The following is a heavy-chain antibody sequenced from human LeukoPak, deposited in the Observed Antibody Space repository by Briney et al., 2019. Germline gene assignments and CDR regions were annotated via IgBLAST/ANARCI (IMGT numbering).Heavy chain of an antibody. CDR3: ARLGLSGYYYDSSGHYDDY. Sequence: ASVKVSCKASGYTFTSYYMHWVRQAPGQGLEWMGIINPSGGSTSYAQKFQGRVTMTRDTSTSTVYMELSSLRSEDTAVYYCARLGLSGYYYDSSGHYDDYWGQGTLVTVSS. CDR2: INPSGGST. J-gene: IGHJ4*02. V-gene: IGHV1-46*01. CDR1: GYTFTSYY. D-gene: IGHD3-22*01.